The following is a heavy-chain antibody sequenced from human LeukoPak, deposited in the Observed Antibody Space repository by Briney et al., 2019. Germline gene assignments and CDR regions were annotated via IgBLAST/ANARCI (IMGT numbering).Heavy chain of an antibody. V-gene: IGHV4-59*01. CDR1: GGSFSGYY. CDR3: ARNTKPGSPVQH. J-gene: IGHJ1*01. Sequence: PSETLSLTCAVYGGSFSGYYWSWIRQPPGKGLEWIGYIYYSGSTNYNPSLKSRVTISVDTSKNQFSLKLSSVTAADTAVYYCARNTKPGSPVQHWGQGTLVTVSS. CDR2: IYYSGST. D-gene: IGHD1-26*01.